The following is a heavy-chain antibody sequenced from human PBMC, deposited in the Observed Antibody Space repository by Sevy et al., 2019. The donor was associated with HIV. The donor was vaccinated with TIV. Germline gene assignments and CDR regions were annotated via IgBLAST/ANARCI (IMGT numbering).Heavy chain of an antibody. J-gene: IGHJ4*02. V-gene: IGHV3-9*01. D-gene: IGHD3-22*01. CDR3: AKGGPYYYDSSGPLFFDY. CDR2: ISWNSGSI. Sequence: GGSLRLSCAASGFTFSSYSMNWVRQAPGKGLEWVSGISWNSGSIGYADSVKGRFTISRDNAKNSLYLQMNSLRAEDTALYYCAKGGPYYYDSSGPLFFDYWGQGTLVTVSS. CDR1: GFTFSSYS.